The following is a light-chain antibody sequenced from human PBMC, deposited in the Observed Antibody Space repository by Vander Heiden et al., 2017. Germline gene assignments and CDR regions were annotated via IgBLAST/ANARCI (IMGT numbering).Light chain of an antibody. CDR1: QGISSY. V-gene: IGKV1D-8*02. Sequence: IWLPKSPSLLSASTGDRVPIRCRPRQGISSYLAWQQQKPGKAPELLIDAASTLQSGVPSSFSGSGSGTDFTLTISRLQAEDFATYYWQQYYSFPPTFGQGTKVEIK. CDR2: AAS. J-gene: IGKJ1*01. CDR3: QQYYSFPPT.